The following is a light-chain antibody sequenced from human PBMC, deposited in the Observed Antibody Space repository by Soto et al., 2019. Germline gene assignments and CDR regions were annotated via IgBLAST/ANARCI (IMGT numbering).Light chain of an antibody. CDR2: DVS. CDR1: SSDVGGYNY. Sequence: QSVLTQPASVSGSPGQSIAISCTGTSSDVGGYNYVSWYQQHPGKAPKLMIYDVSNRPSGVSNRFSGSKSGNTASLTISGLQAEDEADYYCSSYISSSVFYVFGTGTKATVL. V-gene: IGLV2-14*01. J-gene: IGLJ1*01. CDR3: SSYISSSVFYV.